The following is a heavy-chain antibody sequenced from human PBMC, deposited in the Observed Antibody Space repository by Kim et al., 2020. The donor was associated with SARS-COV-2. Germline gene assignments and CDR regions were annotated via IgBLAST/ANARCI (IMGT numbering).Heavy chain of an antibody. D-gene: IGHD3-10*01. CDR3: ARDFHYGLVY. Sequence: GGSLRLSCAASGFTSSSYGMHWVRQAPGKGLEWVAVISYDGSNKYYADSVKGRFTISRDNSKNTLYLQMNSLRAEDTAVYYCARDFHYGLVYWGQGTLVTVSS. CDR2: ISYDGSNK. J-gene: IGHJ4*02. V-gene: IGHV3-33*05. CDR1: GFTSSSYG.